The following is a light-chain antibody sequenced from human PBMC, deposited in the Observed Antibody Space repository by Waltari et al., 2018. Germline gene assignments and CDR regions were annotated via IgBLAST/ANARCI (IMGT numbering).Light chain of an antibody. J-gene: IGLJ2*01. CDR2: RNE. Sequence: QSVLTQPPSVSGTPGQRVTISCSGSSSNIGSNVVNWYQQVPGTTPKLLSYRNEQRPSGVPDRFSGSKSGTSASLAISGLRSEDEADDYCAAWDDKLGGRWEFGGGTKLTVL. CDR1: SSNIGSNV. CDR3: AAWDDKLGGRWE. V-gene: IGLV1-47*01.